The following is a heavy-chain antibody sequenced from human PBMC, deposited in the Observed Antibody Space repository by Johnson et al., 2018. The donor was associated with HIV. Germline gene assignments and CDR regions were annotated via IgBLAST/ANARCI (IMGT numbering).Heavy chain of an antibody. CDR1: GFTFSSYA. D-gene: IGHD6-19*01. Sequence: QVQLVESGGGVVQPGRSLRLSCVASGFTFSSYAMHWVRQAPGKGLEWVAVISYDGSNKYYADSVKGRFTISRDNSKNTLYLQMNSLRAEDTAVYYCARGRSLRSVAGDDAFDIWGQVTMVTVSS. CDR3: ARGRSLRSVAGDDAFDI. J-gene: IGHJ3*02. CDR2: ISYDGSNK. V-gene: IGHV3-30-3*01.